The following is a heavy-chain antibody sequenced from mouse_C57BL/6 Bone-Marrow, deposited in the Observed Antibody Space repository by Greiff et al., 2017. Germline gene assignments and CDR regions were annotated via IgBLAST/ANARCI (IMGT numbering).Heavy chain of an antibody. Sequence: VQLQQPGAELVMPGASVKLSCKASGYTFTSYWMHWVKQRPGQGLEWIGGIDPSDGYTKYAPKFKGKSTLTVDKSSSTAYMQLSSLTSDDSAVLYCARGAGRGVDCWGEGTLGAVSS. CDR3: ARGAGRGVDC. D-gene: IGHD4-1*01. V-gene: IGHV1-69*01. CDR1: GYTFTSYW. J-gene: IGHJ4*01. CDR2: IDPSDGYT.